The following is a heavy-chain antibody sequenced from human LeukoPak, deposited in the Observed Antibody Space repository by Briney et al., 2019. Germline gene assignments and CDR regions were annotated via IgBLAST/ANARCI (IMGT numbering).Heavy chain of an antibody. CDR3: ARFSLVRGVIRSFDY. CDR2: ISHGGNT. J-gene: IGHJ4*02. CDR1: GGSISSGGQS. Sequence: PSETLSLTCVVSGGSISSGGQSWSWIRQPPGKGLEWIGYISHGGNTYYNPSLESRVTISVDRSKNQFSLKLSSVTAADTAVYYCARFSLVRGVIRSFDYWGQGTLVTVSS. V-gene: IGHV4-30-2*01. D-gene: IGHD3-10*01.